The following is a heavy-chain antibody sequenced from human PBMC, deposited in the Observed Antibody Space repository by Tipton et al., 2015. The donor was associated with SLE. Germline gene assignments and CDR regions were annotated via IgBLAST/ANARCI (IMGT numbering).Heavy chain of an antibody. J-gene: IGHJ3*02. D-gene: IGHD1-20*01. CDR1: GGSISSHY. CDR3: ARDNLNVFDI. CDR2: NQDSGST. V-gene: IGHV4-59*11. Sequence: TLSLTCSVSGGSISSHYWSWIRQPPGKGLEWIGYNQDSGSTNYNPSLKSRVTIFVDTSKNQFSLKLTSVTAADTAIYYCARDNLNVFDIWGQGTMVTVSS.